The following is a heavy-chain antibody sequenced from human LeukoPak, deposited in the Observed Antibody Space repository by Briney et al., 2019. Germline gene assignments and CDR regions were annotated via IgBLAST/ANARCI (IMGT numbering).Heavy chain of an antibody. CDR2: IYYRGTT. CDR1: GRSISSGDYY. J-gene: IGHJ3*02. Sequence: PSETLSLTCTVSGRSISSGDYYWNWVRQPPGKGLEWIGYIYYRGTTYYNPSLKSRITISEDTSKNHFSLKLTSVTAADTAVYYCARVPLVREDAFDIWGQGTMVTVSS. V-gene: IGHV4-30-4*01. CDR3: ARVPLVREDAFDI. D-gene: IGHD3-10*01.